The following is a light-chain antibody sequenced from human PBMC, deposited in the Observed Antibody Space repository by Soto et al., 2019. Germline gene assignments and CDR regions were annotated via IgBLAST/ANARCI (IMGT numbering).Light chain of an antibody. J-gene: IGKJ5*01. CDR2: GAS. V-gene: IGKV3D-20*02. Sequence: EIVLTQSPGTLSLSPGERATLSCRASQRVSSGYLAWYQQKPGQAPRLLIYGASNRATDIPDRFSGRGSGTDFTLTISRLEPEDFAVYYCQQRSKWPLTFGGGTRLEIK. CDR1: QRVSSGY. CDR3: QQRSKWPLT.